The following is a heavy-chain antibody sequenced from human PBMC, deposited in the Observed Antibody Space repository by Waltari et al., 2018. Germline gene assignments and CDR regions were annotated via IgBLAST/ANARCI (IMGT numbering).Heavy chain of an antibody. D-gene: IGHD6-19*01. J-gene: IGHJ4*02. CDR3: AKGAFSSGWSIIDY. V-gene: IGHV3-9*01. Sequence: EVQLVESGGGLVQPGRSLRLSCAASGFTFDDYAMHWVRQAPGKCLEWVSGISWHSHTIAYADSVNGRFTISRDNAKNSLYLQMNSLRTEDTAFYYCAKGAFSSGWSIIDYWGQGTLVTVSS. CDR2: ISWHSHTI. CDR1: GFTFDDYA.